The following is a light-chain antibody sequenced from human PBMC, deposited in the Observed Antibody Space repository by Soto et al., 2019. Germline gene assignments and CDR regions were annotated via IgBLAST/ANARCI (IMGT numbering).Light chain of an antibody. CDR2: ATS. J-gene: IGKJ5*01. CDR1: QSVSSGY. CDR3: QKYGSSPPIT. Sequence: PGERATLSCRASQSVSSGYLAWYQQKPGQAPRLLIFATSRRATGIPDRFSGSGSGTDFTLTISRLEPEDVAVYYCQKYGSSPPITFGQGTRLEIK. V-gene: IGKV3-20*01.